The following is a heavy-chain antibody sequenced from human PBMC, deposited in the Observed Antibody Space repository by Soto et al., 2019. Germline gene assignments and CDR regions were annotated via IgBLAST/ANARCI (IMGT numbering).Heavy chain of an antibody. Sequence: SETLSLTCTVSGGSISSYYWSWIRQPPGKGLEWIGYIYYSGSTNYNPSLKSRVTISVDTSKNQFSLKLSSVTAADTAVYYCARAGVALEWLSPYYYYGMDVWGQGTTVTVSS. CDR1: GGSISSYY. J-gene: IGHJ6*02. V-gene: IGHV4-59*01. D-gene: IGHD3-3*01. CDR3: ARAGVALEWLSPYYYYGMDV. CDR2: IYYSGST.